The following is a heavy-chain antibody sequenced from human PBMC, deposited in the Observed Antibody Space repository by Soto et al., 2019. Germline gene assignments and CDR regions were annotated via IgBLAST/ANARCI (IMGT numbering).Heavy chain of an antibody. V-gene: IGHV5-51*01. D-gene: IGHD2-2*01. Sequence: GESLKISCKGSGYSFTSYWIGWVRQMPGKGLEWMGIIYPGDSDTRYSPSFQGQVTISAGKSISTAYLQWSSLKASDTAMYYCARHGPYCSSTSCPPPYYYYYYMDVWGKGTTVTVSS. CDR1: GYSFTSYW. CDR3: ARHGPYCSSTSCPPPYYYYYYMDV. CDR2: IYPGDSDT. J-gene: IGHJ6*03.